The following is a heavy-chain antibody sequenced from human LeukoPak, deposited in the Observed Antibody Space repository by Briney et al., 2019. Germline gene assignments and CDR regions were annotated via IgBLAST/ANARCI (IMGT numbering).Heavy chain of an antibody. CDR1: GGSISSSSYY. CDR3: ARGTRSKGGDCCHFDY. CDR2: IYYSGST. V-gene: IGHV4-39*07. D-gene: IGHD2-21*02. J-gene: IGHJ4*02. Sequence: SETLSLTCTVSGGSISSSSYYWGWIRQPPGKGLEWIGSIYYSGSTYYNPSLKSRVTISVDTSKNQFSLKLSSVTVADTAVYYCARGTRSKGGDCCHFDYWGQGTLVTVSS.